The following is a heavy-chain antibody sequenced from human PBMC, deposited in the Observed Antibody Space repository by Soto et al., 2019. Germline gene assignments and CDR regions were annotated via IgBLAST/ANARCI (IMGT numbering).Heavy chain of an antibody. Sequence: QVQLVQAGAEVKKPGSSVKVSCKTSGGTFSSYAINWVRQAPGQGLEWMGGIIPFFGTTNSAQKFQGRVTFTAHKATNSASMELSSRRSEDTAVYYCARRFCAGSNCYSFPLHRHYYGGDVWGQGTTVIVS. CDR2: IIPFFGTT. V-gene: IGHV1-69*06. CDR3: ARRFCAGSNCYSFPLHRHYYGGDV. J-gene: IGHJ6*01. CDR1: GGTFSSYA. D-gene: IGHD2-15*01.